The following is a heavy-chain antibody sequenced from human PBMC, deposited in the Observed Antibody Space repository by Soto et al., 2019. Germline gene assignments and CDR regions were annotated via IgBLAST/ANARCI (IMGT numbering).Heavy chain of an antibody. V-gene: IGHV4-59*08. J-gene: IGHJ4*02. CDR1: GASIGSYY. D-gene: IGHD6-19*01. CDR2: IYSSGST. CDR3: ARCGSIEVTRFDY. Sequence: SETLSLSCTVSGASIGSYYWNCIRQPPWKGLEWIGYIYSSGSTNYNPSLKSRLTMSVDTSKNQFSLNLTSVTAADTAVYYCARCGSIEVTRFDYWGQGVLVT.